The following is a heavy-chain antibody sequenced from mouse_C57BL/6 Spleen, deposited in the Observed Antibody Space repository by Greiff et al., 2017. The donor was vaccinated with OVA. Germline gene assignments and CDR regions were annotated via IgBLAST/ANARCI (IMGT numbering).Heavy chain of an antibody. CDR2: IYPGSGST. Sequence: VQLQQPGAELVKPGASVKMSCKASGYTFTSYWITWVKQRPGQGLEWIGDIYPGSGSTNYNEKFKSKATLTVDTSSSTAYMQLSSLTSEDSAVYYCARGGYGSSYEYFDVWGTGTPVTVSS. J-gene: IGHJ1*03. CDR1: GYTFTSYW. D-gene: IGHD1-1*01. V-gene: IGHV1-55*01. CDR3: ARGGYGSSYEYFDV.